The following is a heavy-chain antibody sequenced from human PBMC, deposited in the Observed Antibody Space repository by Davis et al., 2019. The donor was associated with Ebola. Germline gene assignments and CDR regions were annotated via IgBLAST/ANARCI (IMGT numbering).Heavy chain of an antibody. CDR2: ISAYNGNT. J-gene: IGHJ6*02. CDR3: ARDGTTYYDFWSGYYTAPWYYYGMDV. V-gene: IGHV1-18*01. Sequence: ASVKVSCKASGYTFTSYGISWVRQAPGQGLEWMGWISAYNGNTNYAQKLQGRVTMTTDTSTSTAYMELRSLRSDDTAVYYCARDGTTYYDFWSGYYTAPWYYYGMDVWGQGTTVTVSS. D-gene: IGHD3-3*01. CDR1: GYTFTSYG.